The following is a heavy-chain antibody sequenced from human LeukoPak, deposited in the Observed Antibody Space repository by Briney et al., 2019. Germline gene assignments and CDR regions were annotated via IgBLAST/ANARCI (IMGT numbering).Heavy chain of an antibody. CDR3: ARASHYYDSSGYYLGAY. D-gene: IGHD3-22*01. CDR1: GYTFTGYY. CDR2: INPNSGGT. V-gene: IGHV1-2*02. Sequence: ASVKVSCKASGYTFTGYYMHWVRQAPGQGLEWMGWINPNSGGTNYAQKFQGRVTMTRDTSISTAYMELSRLRSDDTAVYYCARASHYYDSSGYYLGAYWGQGTLVTVSS. J-gene: IGHJ4*02.